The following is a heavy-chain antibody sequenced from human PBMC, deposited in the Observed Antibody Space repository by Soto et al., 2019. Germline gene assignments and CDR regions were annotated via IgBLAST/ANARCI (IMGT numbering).Heavy chain of an antibody. Sequence: EVQLVESGGGLVQPGGSLRLSCAASGFTFSSYSMNWVRQAPVKGLEWVSYISSSSSTIYYADSVKGRFTISRDNDKNSLYLQMNSLRDEHTAVYYCARDFEMRGYYDSSGYTDYWGQGALVTVSS. V-gene: IGHV3-48*02. J-gene: IGHJ4*02. CDR3: ARDFEMRGYYDSSGYTDY. CDR2: ISSSSSTI. D-gene: IGHD3-22*01. CDR1: GFTFSSYS.